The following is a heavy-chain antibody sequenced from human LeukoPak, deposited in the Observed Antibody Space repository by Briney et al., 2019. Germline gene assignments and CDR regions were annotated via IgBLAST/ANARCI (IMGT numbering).Heavy chain of an antibody. J-gene: IGHJ4*02. CDR2: IYYSGST. Sequence: SETLSLTCTVSGGSISSYYWSWIRQPPGKGLEWIGYIYYSGSTNYNPSLKSRVTISVDTSKNQFSLKLSSVTAADTAVYYCASQDVLGYSYVFNYWGQGTLVTVSS. CDR3: ASQDVLGYSYVFNY. D-gene: IGHD5-18*01. CDR1: GGSISSYY. V-gene: IGHV4-59*01.